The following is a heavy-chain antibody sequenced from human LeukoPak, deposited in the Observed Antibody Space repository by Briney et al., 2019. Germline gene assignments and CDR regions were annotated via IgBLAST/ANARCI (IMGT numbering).Heavy chain of an antibody. CDR1: GGSISSSSYY. CDR3: AREPLYYYYMDV. J-gene: IGHJ6*03. Sequence: SETLSLTCTVSGGSISSSSYYWGWIRQPPGKGLEWIGSIYYSGSTYYNPSLKSRVTISVDTSKNQFSQKLSSVTAADTAVYYCAREPLYYYYMDVWGKGTTVTVSS. CDR2: IYYSGST. V-gene: IGHV4-39*07.